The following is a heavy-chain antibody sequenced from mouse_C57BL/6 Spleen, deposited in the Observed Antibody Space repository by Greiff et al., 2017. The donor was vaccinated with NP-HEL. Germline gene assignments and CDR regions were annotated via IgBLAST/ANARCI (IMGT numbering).Heavy chain of an antibody. CDR3: SRDDTTVVFDY. CDR1: GYTFTDYY. CDR2: INPYNGGT. V-gene: IGHV1-19*01. D-gene: IGHD1-1*01. J-gene: IGHJ2*01. Sequence: VQLQQSGPVLVKPGASVKMSCKASGYTFTDYYMNWVKQSPGKSLEWIGVINPYNGGTSYNQKFKGKATLTVDKSSSTAYMELNSLTSEDSAVYYCSRDDTTVVFDYWGQGTTLTVSS.